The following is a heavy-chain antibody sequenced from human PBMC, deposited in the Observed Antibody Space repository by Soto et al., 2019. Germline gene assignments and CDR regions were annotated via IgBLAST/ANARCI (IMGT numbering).Heavy chain of an antibody. Sequence: SVKVSCKASGYTFTSYGISGARQAPVQGLEWMGWISAYNGNTNYAQKLQGRVTMTADTSTSTAYMELRSLRSDDTAVYYCARVRMGSTSCYFGIDCWFDPWGQGTLVTVSS. CDR1: GYTFTSYG. CDR3: ARVRMGSTSCYFGIDCWFDP. J-gene: IGHJ5*02. D-gene: IGHD2-2*01. CDR2: ISAYNGNT. V-gene: IGHV1-18*01.